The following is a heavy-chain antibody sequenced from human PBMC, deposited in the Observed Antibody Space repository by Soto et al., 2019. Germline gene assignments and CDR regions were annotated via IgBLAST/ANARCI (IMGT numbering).Heavy chain of an antibody. V-gene: IGHV4-30-4*01. CDR2: TFYSGST. Sequence: SETLSLTCTVSGGSISSGAYYWSWIRQPPGKGLEWIGYTFYSGSTYYNPSIKRRVTISVDTSKNQFSLKLSSVTAADTAVYYCARDSAAGTYYYYGMDVWGQGTTVTVSS. J-gene: IGHJ6*02. D-gene: IGHD6-13*01. CDR1: GGSISSGAYY. CDR3: ARDSAAGTYYYYGMDV.